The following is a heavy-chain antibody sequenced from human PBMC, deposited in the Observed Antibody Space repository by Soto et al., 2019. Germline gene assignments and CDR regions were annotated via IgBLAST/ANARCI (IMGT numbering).Heavy chain of an antibody. CDR3: AREGSGFWSGYYLNYYYYGMDV. D-gene: IGHD3-3*01. J-gene: IGHJ6*02. CDR1: GFTFSSYW. Sequence: EVQLVESGGGLVQPGGSLRLSCAASGFTFSSYWMHWVRQAPGKGLVWVSRINSDGSSTSYADSVKGRFTISRDNAKNTLYLQMNSLRAEDTAVYYCAREGSGFWSGYYLNYYYYGMDVWGQGTTVTVSS. CDR2: INSDGSST. V-gene: IGHV3-74*01.